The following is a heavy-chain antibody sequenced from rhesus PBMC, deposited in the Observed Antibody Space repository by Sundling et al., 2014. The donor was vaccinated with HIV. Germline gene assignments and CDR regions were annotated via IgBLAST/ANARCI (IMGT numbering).Heavy chain of an antibody. CDR2: SIVLVGTT. D-gene: IGHD3-28*01. Sequence: QVQLQESGPGLLKPSETLSLTCAVSGGSISGGYGWGWIRQAPGKGRGMDWEVSIVLVGTTYYNPSLKSRVTISTDTSKNHFSLNLSSVTAADTAVYYCARYPTLLVGLDSWGQGSPSPSPQ. J-gene: IGHJ6*01. CDR3: ARYPTLLVGLDS. CDR1: GGSISGGYG. V-gene: IGHV4-76*01.